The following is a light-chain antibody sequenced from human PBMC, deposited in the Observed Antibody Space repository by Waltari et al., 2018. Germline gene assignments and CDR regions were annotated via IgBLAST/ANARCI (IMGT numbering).Light chain of an antibody. J-gene: IGKJ5*01. CDR2: GAS. CDR1: QSVSGN. Sequence: EIVMTQSPATLSVSPGERATLSCRASQSVSGNLAWYQQKPGQAPRLLIYGASTTATGIPARFSGSASGTEFTLTISSLQSEDSAVYYCQQYYDWRRVTFGQGTRLEIK. V-gene: IGKV3D-15*01. CDR3: QQYYDWRRVT.